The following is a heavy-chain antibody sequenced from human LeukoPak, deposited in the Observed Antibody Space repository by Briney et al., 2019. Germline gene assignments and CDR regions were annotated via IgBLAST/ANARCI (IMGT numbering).Heavy chain of an antibody. CDR2: IYHSGST. D-gene: IGHD3-3*01. CDR3: ATLEPSFWSGQPDY. V-gene: IGHV4-30-2*01. Sequence: SQTLSLTCTVSGGSISSGGYYWSWIRQPPGKGLEWIGYIYHSGSTYYNPSLKSRVTISVDRSKNQFSLKLSSVTAADTAVYYCATLEPSFWSGQPDYWGQGTLVTVSS. CDR1: GGSISSGGYY. J-gene: IGHJ4*02.